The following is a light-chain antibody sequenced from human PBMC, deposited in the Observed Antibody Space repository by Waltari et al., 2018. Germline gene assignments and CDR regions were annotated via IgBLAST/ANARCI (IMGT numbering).Light chain of an antibody. Sequence: IVLTPSPGTLSLSPGDTGTLSCRASQSLSSSYLAWYQQRPGQAPRLLIYGSSNSATGIPDRFSGSGSGTHFTLIISGLEPEDSAVYYCQQFGSSPRGTFGQGTKLEIK. CDR2: GSS. CDR3: QQFGSSPRGT. V-gene: IGKV3-20*01. J-gene: IGKJ2*01. CDR1: QSLSSSY.